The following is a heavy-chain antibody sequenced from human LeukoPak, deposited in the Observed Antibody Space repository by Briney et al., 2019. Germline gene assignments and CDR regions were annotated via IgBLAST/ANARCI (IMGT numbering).Heavy chain of an antibody. CDR2: IYYTGST. D-gene: IGHD1-1*01. CDR1: GGSVSNGTYY. Sequence: SQTLSLTCTVSGGSVSNGTYYWSWIRQHPGKGLECLGYIYYTGSTYYNPSLKSRVTMSVDTSKNQFSLKLSSMTAADTAVYYCARVEQTTWFDPWGQGTLVTVSS. V-gene: IGHV4-31*03. CDR3: ARVEQTTWFDP. J-gene: IGHJ5*02.